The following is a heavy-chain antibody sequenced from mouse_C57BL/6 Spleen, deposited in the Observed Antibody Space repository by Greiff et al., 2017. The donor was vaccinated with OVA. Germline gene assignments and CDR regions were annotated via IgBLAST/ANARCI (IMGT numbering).Heavy chain of an antibody. J-gene: IGHJ3*01. D-gene: IGHD1-1*01. V-gene: IGHV1-64*01. CDR2: IHPNSGST. CDR3: AINGYYGRIAY. CDR1: GYTFTSYW. Sequence: QVQLQQPGAELVKPGASVKLSCKASGYTFTSYWMHWVKQRPGQGLEWIGMIHPNSGSTNYNEKFKSKATLTVDKSSSTAYMQLSSLTSEDSAVYYCAINGYYGRIAYWGQGTLVTVSA.